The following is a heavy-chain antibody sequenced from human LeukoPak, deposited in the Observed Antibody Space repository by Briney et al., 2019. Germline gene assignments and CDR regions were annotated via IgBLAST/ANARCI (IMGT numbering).Heavy chain of an antibody. CDR3: AKTPLYYDFWSGYYPPDY. J-gene: IGHJ4*02. V-gene: IGHV3-23*01. Sequence: GGSLRLSCAASGFTLSRYAMNWVRQVPGKGLEWVSSINNYGGSRNYADSVKGRFTISRDNSKNTLYLQMNSLRAEDTAVYYCAKTPLYYDFWSGYYPPDYWGQGTLVTVSS. D-gene: IGHD3-3*01. CDR1: GFTLSRYA. CDR2: INNYGGSR.